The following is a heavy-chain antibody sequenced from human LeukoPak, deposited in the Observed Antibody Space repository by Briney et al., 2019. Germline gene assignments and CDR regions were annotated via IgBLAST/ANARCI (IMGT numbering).Heavy chain of an antibody. V-gene: IGHV4-61*02. CDR1: GGSISSATYY. D-gene: IGHD2-2*01. CDR3: ARGHPAANDF. CDR2: IYTGGST. Sequence: SETLSLTCTVSGGSISSATYYWSWIRQPAGKGLEWIGRIYTGGSTNYNPSLKSRVTISVDTSKNQFSLKLSSVTADDTAVYYCARGHPAANDFWGQGTLVTVSS. J-gene: IGHJ4*02.